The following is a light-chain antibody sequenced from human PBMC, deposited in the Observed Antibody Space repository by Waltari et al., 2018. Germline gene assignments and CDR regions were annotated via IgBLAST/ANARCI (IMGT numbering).Light chain of an antibody. CDR1: QTISDL. V-gene: IGKV1-5*03. CDR3: QHYKTYPVS. Sequence: DIQMTQSPSTLSAFVGDRVTITCRASQTISDLLAWYQQSPGKAPKVLIYKASSLESGVPSRFSGSGSGTEFTLTISSLQPDDFASYYCQHYKTYPVSFGQGTKLEIK. J-gene: IGKJ2*03. CDR2: KAS.